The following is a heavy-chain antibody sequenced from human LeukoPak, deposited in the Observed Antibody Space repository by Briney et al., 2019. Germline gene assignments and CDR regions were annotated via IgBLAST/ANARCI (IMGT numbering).Heavy chain of an antibody. D-gene: IGHD2-15*01. CDR1: GYTFTGYY. CDR2: INPKNSDT. Sequence: GASVKVSCKASGYTFTGYYMHWVRQAPGQGLEWMGWINPKNSDTNYAQKFQGRVTMTRDTSNSTAYMELSGLATDDTAVYYCARLLIEDLDFDYWGQGTLVTVSS. V-gene: IGHV1-2*02. CDR3: ARLLIEDLDFDY. J-gene: IGHJ4*02.